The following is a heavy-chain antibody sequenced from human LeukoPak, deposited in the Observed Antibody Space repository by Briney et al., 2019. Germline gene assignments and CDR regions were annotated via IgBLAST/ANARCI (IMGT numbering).Heavy chain of an antibody. CDR1: GFTFSNFS. V-gene: IGHV3-21*01. J-gene: IGHJ3*02. CDR2: VTSRSSFM. D-gene: IGHD5-12*01. CDR3: ARAYSGYAFDAFDI. Sequence: PGGSLTLSCPPSGFTFSNFSMNWVRQAPGKGLEWVSSVTSRSSFMYSADSVKGRFPTSRDNAKSSLYLQMNSLRAEDTAVYYCARAYSGYAFDAFDIWGRGTMVTVSS.